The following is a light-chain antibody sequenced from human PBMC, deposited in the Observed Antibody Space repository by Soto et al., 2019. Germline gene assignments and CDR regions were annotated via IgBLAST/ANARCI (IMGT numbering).Light chain of an antibody. V-gene: IGKV3-20*01. CDR2: GAA. CDR1: HSVSSFY. CDR3: QQYGSLWYT. J-gene: IGKJ2*01. Sequence: EIVLTQSPGTLSLSPGERATLSCRASHSVSSFYLAWYQQKPGQAPMLLINGAANRATGIPDRFSGSGSGTDFTLTISRLEPEDFAVYYCQQYGSLWYTFGQGTKLEIK.